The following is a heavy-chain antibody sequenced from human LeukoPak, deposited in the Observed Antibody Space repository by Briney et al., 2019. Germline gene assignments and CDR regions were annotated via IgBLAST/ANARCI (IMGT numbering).Heavy chain of an antibody. D-gene: IGHD3-3*01. CDR3: ARDRGERFLEWLSTPGYDY. V-gene: IGHV3-21*01. Sequence: SGGSLRLSCAASGFTFSSYSMNWVRQAPGKGLEWVSSISSSSSYIYYADSVKGRFTISRDNAKNSLYLQMNSLRAEDTAVYYCARDRGERFLEWLSTPGYDYWGQGTLVTVSS. CDR1: GFTFSSYS. J-gene: IGHJ4*02. CDR2: ISSSSSYI.